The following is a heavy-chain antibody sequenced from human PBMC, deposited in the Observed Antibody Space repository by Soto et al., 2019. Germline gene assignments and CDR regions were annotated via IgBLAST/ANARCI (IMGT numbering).Heavy chain of an antibody. D-gene: IGHD2-15*01. CDR1: GFTFSKYA. V-gene: IGHV3-23*01. J-gene: IGHJ2*01. Sequence: EVQLLESGGGLVEPGGSLRLSCAASGFTFSKYAMSWVRLAPGKGLEWVSSISANGGITDYADSVKGRFTISSDNFQNILSLQMDSLRGDDTALYFCAKDKYTDSVRKVWFFDYWGRGTLVTVSS. CDR3: AKDKYTDSVRKVWFFDY. CDR2: ISANGGIT.